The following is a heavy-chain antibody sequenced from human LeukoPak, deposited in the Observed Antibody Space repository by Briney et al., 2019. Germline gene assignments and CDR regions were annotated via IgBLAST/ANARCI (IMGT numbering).Heavy chain of an antibody. J-gene: IGHJ4*02. D-gene: IGHD3-22*01. CDR3: ARGGSSYDDEHEEFDY. V-gene: IGHV1-8*01. CDR1: GYTFTSHD. CDR2: MNPNSGYT. Sequence: ASVKVSCKASGYTFTSHDINWVRQATGQGLEWMGWMNPNSGYTGYEQKFQGRVTMTRDTSTSTAYMELSSLRSEDTAVYYCARGGSSYDDEHEEFDYWGQGTVVTVSS.